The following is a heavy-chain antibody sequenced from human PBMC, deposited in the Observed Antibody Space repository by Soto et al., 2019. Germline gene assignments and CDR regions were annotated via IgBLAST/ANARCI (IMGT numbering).Heavy chain of an antibody. Sequence: EVQLVESGGGLVQPGRSLRLSCAASGFTFDDYAMHWVRQAPGKGLEWVSGISWNSGSIGYADSVKGRFTISRDNAKNSLYLQMNSLRAEDTALYYCAKGRPHPIVGATTGRALDYWGQGTLVTVSS. D-gene: IGHD1-26*01. CDR1: GFTFDDYA. V-gene: IGHV3-9*01. J-gene: IGHJ4*02. CDR2: ISWNSGSI. CDR3: AKGRPHPIVGATTGRALDY.